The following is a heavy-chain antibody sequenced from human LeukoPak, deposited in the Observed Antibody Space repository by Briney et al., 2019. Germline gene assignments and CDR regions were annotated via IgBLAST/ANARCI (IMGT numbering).Heavy chain of an antibody. J-gene: IGHJ4*02. V-gene: IGHV3-21*01. CDR1: GFTFSSYS. D-gene: IGHD6-13*01. Sequence: PGGSLRLSCAASGFTFSSYSMNWVRQAPGKGLEWVSSISSSSSYIYYADSAKGRFTISRDNAKNSLYLQMNSLRAEDTAVYYCARVPYSSSWLTDYWGQGTLVTVSS. CDR3: ARVPYSSSWLTDY. CDR2: ISSSSSYI.